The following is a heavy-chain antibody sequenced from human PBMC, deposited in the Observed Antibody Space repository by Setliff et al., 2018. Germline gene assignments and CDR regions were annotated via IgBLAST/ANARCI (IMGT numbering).Heavy chain of an antibody. CDR3: ARGGYSYGY. D-gene: IGHD5-18*01. Sequence: GGSLRLSCAASGFTFTNYWMSWVRQAPGKGLEWVANIKQDGSEKYYLDSVKGRFTISRDNAKKSLYLQMNNLRAEDTAVYYCARGGYSYGYWGHGTLVTVSS. V-gene: IGHV3-7*04. CDR2: IKQDGSEK. CDR1: GFTFTNYW. J-gene: IGHJ4*01.